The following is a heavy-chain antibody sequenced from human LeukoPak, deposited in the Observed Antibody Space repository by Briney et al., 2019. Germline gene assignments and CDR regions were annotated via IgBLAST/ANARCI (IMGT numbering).Heavy chain of an antibody. CDR1: GFTFSSYG. CDR3: AKGNYGSGSYESPDY. J-gene: IGHJ4*02. Sequence: GGSLRLSCAASGFTFSSYGMHWVRQAPGKGLEWVAVISSDGGNKYYADSVKGRFTISRDNSKNTLYLQVNSLRAEDTAVYYCAKGNYGSGSYESPDYWGQGTLVTVSS. V-gene: IGHV3-30*18. CDR2: ISSDGGNK. D-gene: IGHD3-10*01.